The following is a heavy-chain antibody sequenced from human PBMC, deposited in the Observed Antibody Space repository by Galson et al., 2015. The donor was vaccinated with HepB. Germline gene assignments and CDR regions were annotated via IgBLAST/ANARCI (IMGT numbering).Heavy chain of an antibody. J-gene: IGHJ4*02. V-gene: IGHV3-48*01. CDR3: ARDRRRALRYFDWSSGAFDL. D-gene: IGHD3-9*01. Sequence: SLRLSCAASGFNFNSFSMNWVRQAPGEGLEWVSYISSSGSVLFYADSVKGRFTISTDKAKKSLFLQMSSLRAEDTAVYYCARDRRRALRYFDWSSGAFDLWGQGTLVTVSS. CDR2: ISSSGSVL. CDR1: GFNFNSFS.